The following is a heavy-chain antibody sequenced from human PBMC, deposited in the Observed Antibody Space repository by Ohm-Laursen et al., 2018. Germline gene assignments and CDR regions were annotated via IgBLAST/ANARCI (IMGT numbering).Heavy chain of an antibody. J-gene: IGHJ6*02. CDR3: ARVGSYYYYYGMDV. V-gene: IGHV3-21*01. D-gene: IGHD3-10*01. CDR1: GFTFSSYA. CDR2: ISSSDNYM. Sequence: SLRLSCAASGFTFSSYAMSWVRQASGKGLEWVSSISSSDNYMYYADSVKGRFTISRDNAKNSLFLQMSSLRAEDTAVYYCARVGSYYYYYGMDVWGQGTTVTVFS.